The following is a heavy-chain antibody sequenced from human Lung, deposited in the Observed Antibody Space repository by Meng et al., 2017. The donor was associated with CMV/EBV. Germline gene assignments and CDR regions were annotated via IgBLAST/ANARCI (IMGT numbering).Heavy chain of an antibody. V-gene: IGHV4-4*02. CDR1: GGSVSISTW. Sequence: LRESGPGLVKPSGTLYTHCAVSGGSVSISTWWGWVRQPLGKGLEWIGEIYHSGGTNYNPSLRGRVTISLDKSKNQFSLTLRSVTAADTAVYYCARDPYATGWAGWGQGTLVTVSS. D-gene: IGHD6-19*01. J-gene: IGHJ4*02. CDR3: ARDPYATGWAG. CDR2: IYHSGGT.